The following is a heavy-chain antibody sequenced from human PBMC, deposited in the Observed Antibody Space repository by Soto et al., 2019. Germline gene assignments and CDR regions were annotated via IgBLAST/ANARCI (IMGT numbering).Heavy chain of an antibody. D-gene: IGHD3-16*01. V-gene: IGHV3-30*19. CDR2: TSYDGSDK. J-gene: IGHJ1*01. Sequence: QVQLVESGGGVVQPGTSLRVSCVGSGFTFRSYVIHWVRQAPGKGLEWVALTSYDGSDKYYDDSVRGRFTISRDNSRNTVDMQMDSLGGDDTGLYYSARWATTGGLDVWGQGTLVSVSS. CDR1: GFTFRSYV. CDR3: ARWATTGGLDV.